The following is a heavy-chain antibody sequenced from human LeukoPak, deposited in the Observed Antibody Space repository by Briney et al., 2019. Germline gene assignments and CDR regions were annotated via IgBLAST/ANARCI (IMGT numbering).Heavy chain of an antibody. CDR3: ARDCSRIRYGEGFDP. D-gene: IGHD5-18*01. CDR2: IYYSGST. J-gene: IGHJ5*01. Sequence: SETLSLTCTVSGGSISIYYWSWIRQHPGKGLEWIGYIYYSGSTYYNPSLKSRVTISVDTSKNQFSLKLSSVTAADTAVYYCARDCSRIRYGEGFDPWGQGTLVTVSS. V-gene: IGHV4-59*06. CDR1: GGSISIYY.